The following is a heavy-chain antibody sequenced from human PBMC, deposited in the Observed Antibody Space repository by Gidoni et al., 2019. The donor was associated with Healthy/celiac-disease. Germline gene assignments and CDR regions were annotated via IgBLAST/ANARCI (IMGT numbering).Heavy chain of an antibody. CDR1: GGSFSGYY. CDR3: ARGRGPRLAVAGPFDY. D-gene: IGHD6-19*01. Sequence: QVQLQQWGAGLLKPSETLSLTCSVYGGSFSGYYWRWIRQPPGKGLEWIGEINHSGSTNYNPSLKSRVTISVDTSKNQFSLKLSSVTAADTAVYYCARGRGPRLAVAGPFDYWGQGTLVTVSS. J-gene: IGHJ4*02. V-gene: IGHV4-34*01. CDR2: INHSGST.